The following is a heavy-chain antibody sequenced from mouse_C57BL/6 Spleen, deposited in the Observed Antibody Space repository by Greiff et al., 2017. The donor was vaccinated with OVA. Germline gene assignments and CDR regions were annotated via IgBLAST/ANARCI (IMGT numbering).Heavy chain of an antibody. V-gene: IGHV1-66*01. Sequence: VQLQQSGAELVKPGASVKISCKASGYSFTSYYIHWVKQRPGQGLEWIGWIYPGSGNTKYNEKFKGKATLTADTSSSTAYMQLSSLTSEDSAVYYCAYYNGSSSWFAYWGQGTMVTVSA. CDR3: AYYNGSSSWFAY. D-gene: IGHD1-1*01. CDR1: GYSFTSYY. CDR2: IYPGSGNT. J-gene: IGHJ3*01.